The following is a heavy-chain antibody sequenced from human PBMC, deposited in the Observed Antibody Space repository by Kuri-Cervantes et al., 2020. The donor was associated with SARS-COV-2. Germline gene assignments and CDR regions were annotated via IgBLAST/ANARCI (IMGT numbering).Heavy chain of an antibody. V-gene: IGHV1-69*05. Sequence: SVNVSCKASGGTFSSYAISWVRQAPGQGLEWMRGIIPIFGTANYAQKFQGRVTITTDESTSTAYMELGSLRSEDTAVYYCARERASGWAGDFDYWGQGTLVTVSS. CDR3: ARERASGWAGDFDY. CDR2: IIPIFGTA. J-gene: IGHJ4*02. CDR1: GGTFSSYA. D-gene: IGHD1-26*01.